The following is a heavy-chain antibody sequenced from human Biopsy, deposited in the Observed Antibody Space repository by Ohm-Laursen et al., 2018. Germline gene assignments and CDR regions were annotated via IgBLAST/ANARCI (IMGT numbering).Heavy chain of an antibody. D-gene: IGHD3-16*01. CDR2: ISYTGDT. V-gene: IGHV4-59*08. Sequence: SDTLSLTCSVSGDSISSDFWSWIRQTPGKGLEWIGYISYTGDTNYNPSLESRITISLDTSKNQFSLMLSSVTAADTAVYYCARHNMKGLRLGKVSYTFDPWDQGTTVTVSS. CDR3: ARHNMKGLRLGKVSYTFDP. CDR1: GDSISSDF. J-gene: IGHJ5*02.